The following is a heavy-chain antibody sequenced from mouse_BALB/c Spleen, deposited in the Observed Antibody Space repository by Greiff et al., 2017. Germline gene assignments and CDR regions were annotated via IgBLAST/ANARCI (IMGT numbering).Heavy chain of an antibody. CDR1: GYSITSDYA. CDR2: ISYSGST. V-gene: IGHV3-2*02. CDR3: ARLWSSYYAMDY. D-gene: IGHD1-1*02. Sequence: EVKLVESGPGLVKPSQSLSLTCTVTGYSITSDYAWNWIRQFPGNKLEWMGYISYSGSTSYNPSLKSRISITRDTSKNQFFLQLNSVTTEDTATYYCARLWSSYYAMDYWGQGTSVTVSS. J-gene: IGHJ4*01.